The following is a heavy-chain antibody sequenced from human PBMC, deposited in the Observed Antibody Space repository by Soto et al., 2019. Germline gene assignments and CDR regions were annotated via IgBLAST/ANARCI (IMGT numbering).Heavy chain of an antibody. V-gene: IGHV3-30*18. J-gene: IGHJ6*02. D-gene: IGHD1-20*01. Sequence: QVQLVESGGGVVQPGRSLRLSCEASGFTFSSYGMHWVRQAPGKGLEWVAVISYDGSNKYYADSVKGRFTISRDNSKNTLYLQMNSLRAEDTAVYYCAKDITVDPLPYGMDVWGQGTTVTVSS. CDR1: GFTFSSYG. CDR3: AKDITVDPLPYGMDV. CDR2: ISYDGSNK.